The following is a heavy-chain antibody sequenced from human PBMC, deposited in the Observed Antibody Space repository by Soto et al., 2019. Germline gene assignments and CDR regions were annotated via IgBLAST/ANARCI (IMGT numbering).Heavy chain of an antibody. CDR2: IKEDGSET. V-gene: IGHV3-7*05. D-gene: IGHD1-26*01. J-gene: IGHJ4*02. CDR1: GFTFSDFW. Sequence: EVQLVESGGNLVQPGGSLRLSCAASGFTFSDFWMSWARRAPGRGLEWVANIKEDGSETYYVDSVEGRFTISRDNAKKSLYLQMNSLRAEDTALYYCARGGSHSSDSWGQGARVTVSS. CDR3: ARGGSHSSDS.